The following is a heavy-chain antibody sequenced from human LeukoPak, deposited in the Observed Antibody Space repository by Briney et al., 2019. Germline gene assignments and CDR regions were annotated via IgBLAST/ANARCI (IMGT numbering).Heavy chain of an antibody. D-gene: IGHD4/OR15-4a*01. J-gene: IGHJ3*02. CDR2: IYHSGST. V-gene: IGHV4-30-2*01. CDR1: GGSISSGGYS. CDR3: ARGTSNDAFDI. Sequence: SETLSLTCAVSGGSISSGGYSWSWIRQPAGKGLEWIGYIYHSGSTYYNPSLKSRVTISVDRSKNQFSLKLSSVTAADTAVYYCARGTSNDAFDIWGQGTMVTVSS.